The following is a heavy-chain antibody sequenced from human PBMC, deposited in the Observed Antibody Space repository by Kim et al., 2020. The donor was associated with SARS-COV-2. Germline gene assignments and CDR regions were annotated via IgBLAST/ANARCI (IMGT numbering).Heavy chain of an antibody. CDR2: ISAYNGNT. CDR1: GYTFTSYG. Sequence: ASVKVSCKASGYTFTSYGISWVRQAPGQGLEWMGWISAYNGNTNYAQKLQGRVTMTTDTSTSTAYMELRSLRSDDTAVYYCARDPKYCGGDCYHDYWGQGTLVTVSS. CDR3: ARDPKYCGGDCYHDY. D-gene: IGHD2-21*02. J-gene: IGHJ4*02. V-gene: IGHV1-18*04.